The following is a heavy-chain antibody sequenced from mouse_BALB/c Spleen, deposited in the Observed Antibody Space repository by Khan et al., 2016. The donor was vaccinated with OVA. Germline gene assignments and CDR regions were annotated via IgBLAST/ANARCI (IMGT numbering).Heavy chain of an antibody. CDR3: ARSNYYGRGLYAMDY. V-gene: IGHV1S41*01. CDR2: IGPGSGSA. D-gene: IGHD1-1*01. J-gene: IGHJ4*01. Sequence: DLVEPGASVKLSCKASGYTFTSYWINWIKERPGQGLEWIGQIGPGSGSAYYNELFKGKATLTVDTSSSTVYIQLSSLSSEDSAVKFSARSNYYGRGLYAMDYWGQGTSVTVSS. CDR1: GYTFTSYW.